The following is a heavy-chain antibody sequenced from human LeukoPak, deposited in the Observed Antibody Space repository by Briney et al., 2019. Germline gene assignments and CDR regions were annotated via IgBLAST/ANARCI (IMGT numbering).Heavy chain of an antibody. CDR3: AKLGKIQLWANDAFDI. V-gene: IGHV3-23*01. CDR1: GFTFSSYA. D-gene: IGHD5-18*01. CDR2: ISGSGGST. J-gene: IGHJ3*02. Sequence: GGSLRLSCAASGFTFSSYAMSWVRQAPGKGLEWVSAISGSGGSTYYADSVKGRFTISRDNSKNTLYLQMNSLRAEDTAVYYCAKLGKIQLWANDAFDIWGQGTMVTVSS.